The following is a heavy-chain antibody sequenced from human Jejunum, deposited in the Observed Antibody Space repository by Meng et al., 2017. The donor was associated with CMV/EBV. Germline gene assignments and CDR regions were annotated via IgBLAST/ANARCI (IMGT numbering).Heavy chain of an antibody. Sequence: GPGPGLVKPSETLSLTCTVSGGSISGYYWNWIRQPAGKGLEWIGRVYMSGSTNYNPSLRSRVAMSVDTSKTQFSLRLTSVTAADTAVYYCARDRMAAPGTFEYWGQGTLVTVSS. J-gene: IGHJ4*02. CDR1: GGSISGYY. V-gene: IGHV4-4*07. CDR2: VYMSGST. D-gene: IGHD6-13*01. CDR3: ARDRMAAPGTFEY.